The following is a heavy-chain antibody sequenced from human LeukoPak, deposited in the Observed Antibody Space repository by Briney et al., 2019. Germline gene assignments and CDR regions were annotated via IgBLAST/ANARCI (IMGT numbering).Heavy chain of an antibody. CDR2: IYYSGST. CDR3: ARLTNYDFLSGYYRTFDY. CDR1: GGSISSSSYY. Sequence: SETLSLTCTVSGGSISSSSYYWGWIRQPPGKGLEWIGSIYYSGSTYYNPSLKSRVTISVDTSKNQFSLKLSSVTAADTAVYYCARLTNYDFLSGYYRTFDYWGQGTLVTVSS. J-gene: IGHJ4*02. V-gene: IGHV4-39*01. D-gene: IGHD3-3*01.